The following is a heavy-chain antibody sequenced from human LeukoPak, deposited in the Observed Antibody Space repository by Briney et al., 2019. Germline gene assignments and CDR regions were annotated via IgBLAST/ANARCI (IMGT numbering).Heavy chain of an antibody. V-gene: IGHV3-48*01. CDR3: ARVASAWADDY. D-gene: IGHD6-19*01. CDR1: GFSFGYYG. Sequence: GGSLRLSCAASGFSFGYYGMNWVRQAPGKGLERISYISSGSVTIYYADSVQGRFFISRDDAKSSLYLQVNSLRVEDTAVYYCARVASAWADDYWGQGALVTVSS. CDR2: ISSGSVTI. J-gene: IGHJ4*02.